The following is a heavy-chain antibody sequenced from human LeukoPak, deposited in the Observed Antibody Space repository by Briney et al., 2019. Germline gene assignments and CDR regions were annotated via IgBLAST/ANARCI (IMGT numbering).Heavy chain of an antibody. Sequence: SETLSLTRTVSGGSISSYYWSWIRQPPGKGLEWFGYFYFSGSTNYNPSLKSRVTISVDTSKNQFSLKLSSVTAADTAVYYCARHDRREYTDYYYYGMDVWGQGTTVTVSS. CDR1: GGSISSYY. CDR3: ARHDRREYTDYYYYGMDV. D-gene: IGHD1-14*01. V-gene: IGHV4-59*08. CDR2: FYFSGST. J-gene: IGHJ6*02.